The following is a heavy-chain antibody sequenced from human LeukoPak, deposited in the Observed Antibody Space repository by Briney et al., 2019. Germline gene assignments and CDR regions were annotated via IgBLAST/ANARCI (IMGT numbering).Heavy chain of an antibody. Sequence: PGGSLRLSCAASGFTFSSYGMHWVRQAPGKGLEWVAFIRYDGSNKYYADSVKGRFTISRDNSKNTLYLQMNSLRAEATAVYYCAKDWRRGSGFDYWGQGTLVTVSS. CDR3: AKDWRRGSGFDY. CDR1: GFTFSSYG. J-gene: IGHJ4*02. V-gene: IGHV3-30*02. CDR2: IRYDGSNK. D-gene: IGHD3-10*01.